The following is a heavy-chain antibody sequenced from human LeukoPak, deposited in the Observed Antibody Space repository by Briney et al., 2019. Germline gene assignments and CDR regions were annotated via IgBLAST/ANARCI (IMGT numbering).Heavy chain of an antibody. J-gene: IGHJ6*02. CDR3: ARVPYDSSGQGPSYYYGMDV. Sequence: PSETLSLTCAVSGGSISSGGYSWSWIRQPPGKGLEWIGYIYHSGSTYYNPSLKSRVTISVDTSKNQFSLKLSSVTAADTAVYYCARVPYDSSGQGPSYYYGMDVWGQGTTVTVSS. CDR2: IYHSGST. CDR1: GGSISSGGYS. D-gene: IGHD3-22*01. V-gene: IGHV4-30-2*01.